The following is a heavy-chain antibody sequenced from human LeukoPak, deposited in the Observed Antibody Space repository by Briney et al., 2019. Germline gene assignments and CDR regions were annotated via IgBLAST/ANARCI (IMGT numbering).Heavy chain of an antibody. Sequence: QPGGSLRLSCAASGFTFSSYAMSWVRQAPGKGLEWVSAISGSGGSTYYADSVKGRFTISRDNSKNTLYLQMNGLRAEDTAVYYCAKGLVVVITPFDYWGQGTLVTVSS. V-gene: IGHV3-23*01. CDR2: ISGSGGST. CDR3: AKGLVVVITPFDY. D-gene: IGHD3-22*01. J-gene: IGHJ4*02. CDR1: GFTFSSYA.